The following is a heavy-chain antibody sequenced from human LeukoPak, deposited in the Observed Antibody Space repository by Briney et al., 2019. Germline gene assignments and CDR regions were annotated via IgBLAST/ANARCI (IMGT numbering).Heavy chain of an antibody. CDR3: AKDRWRDGSSSFDN. CDR1: GYTFTSYS. D-gene: IGHD6-6*01. J-gene: IGHJ4*02. V-gene: IGHV1-18*01. CDR2: ISTYNGNT. Sequence: ASVKVSCKASGYTFTSYSINWVRQAPGQELEWMGWISTYNGNTNYAQKLQGRVTMTTDTSTSTAYMELRSLRSDDTAVYYCAKDRWRDGSSSFDNWGQGTLVTVSS.